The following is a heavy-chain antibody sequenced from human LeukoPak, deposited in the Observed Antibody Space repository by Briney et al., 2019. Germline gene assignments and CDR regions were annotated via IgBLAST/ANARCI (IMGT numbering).Heavy chain of an antibody. Sequence: GGSLRLSCAASEFTFSSYSMNWVRQAPGKGLEWVSYISSSSSTIYYADSVKGRFTVSRDDAKNSLSLHMNSLRAEDTAVYYCARVRGPTVTTMYFDYWGQGTLVTVSS. D-gene: IGHD4-17*01. V-gene: IGHV3-48*04. CDR2: ISSSSSTI. CDR1: EFTFSSYS. CDR3: ARVRGPTVTTMYFDY. J-gene: IGHJ4*02.